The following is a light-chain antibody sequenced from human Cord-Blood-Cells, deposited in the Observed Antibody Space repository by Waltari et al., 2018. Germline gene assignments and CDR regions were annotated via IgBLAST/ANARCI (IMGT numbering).Light chain of an antibody. CDR2: YDS. V-gene: IGLV3-21*04. J-gene: IGLJ2*01. Sequence: SYVLTQPPSVSVAPGKTARITCGGNNIGSKSVHWYQQKPGQAPVLVIYYDSDRPSGLPERFSGSNSGNAATLTISRVEGGDEADYYCQVWDSSSDHPVFGGGTKLTVL. CDR1: NIGSKS. CDR3: QVWDSSSDHPV.